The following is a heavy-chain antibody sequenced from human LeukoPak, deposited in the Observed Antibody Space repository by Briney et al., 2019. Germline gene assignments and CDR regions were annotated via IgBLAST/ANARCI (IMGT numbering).Heavy chain of an antibody. V-gene: IGHV6-1*01. CDR3: ARDYASSKRGSYFYMDV. CDR1: GDSVSSNNAA. D-gene: IGHD3-10*01. CDR2: TYYRSRWYN. J-gene: IGHJ6*03. Sequence: SQTLSLTCAISGDSVSSNNAAWNWMRQSPSRGLEWLGRTYYRSRWYNDYAVSVKSRVIISPDTSKNQFSLQLNSVTPEDTALYFCARDYASSKRGSYFYMDVWGKGTTVTVSS.